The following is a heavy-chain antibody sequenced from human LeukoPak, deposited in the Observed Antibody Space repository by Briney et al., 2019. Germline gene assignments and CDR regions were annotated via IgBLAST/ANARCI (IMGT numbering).Heavy chain of an antibody. J-gene: IGHJ4*02. CDR3: ARDYHGYPSAIDY. Sequence: GGSLRLSCAASGFTFSNYWMTWVRQAPGKGLEWVANIKQDGSEEYYVDSVKGRFTISRDNSKNTLYLQMGSLRAEDMAVYYCARDYHGYPSAIDYWGQGTLVTVSS. CDR1: GFTFSNYW. D-gene: IGHD2-15*01. CDR2: IKQDGSEE. V-gene: IGHV3-7*01.